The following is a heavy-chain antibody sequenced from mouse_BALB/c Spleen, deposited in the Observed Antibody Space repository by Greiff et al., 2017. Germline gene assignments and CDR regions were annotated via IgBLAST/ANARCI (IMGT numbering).Heavy chain of an antibody. CDR2: IWAGGST. CDR1: GFSLTSYG. V-gene: IGHV2-9*02. D-gene: IGHD2-14*01. CDR3: ARSYYRYGFAY. Sequence: VKVVESGPGLVAPSQSLSITCTVSGFSLTSYGVHWVRQPPGKGLEWLGVIWAGGSTNYNSALMSRLSISKDNSKSQVFLKMNSLQTDDTAMYYCARSYYRYGFAYWGQGTLVTVSA. J-gene: IGHJ3*01.